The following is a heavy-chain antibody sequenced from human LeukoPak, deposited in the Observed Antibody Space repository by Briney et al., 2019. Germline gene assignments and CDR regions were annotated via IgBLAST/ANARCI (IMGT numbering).Heavy chain of an antibody. CDR3: ARRDISPYYFDY. CDR2: ISGSGGST. D-gene: IGHD3-9*01. V-gene: IGHV3-23*01. CDR1: GFTFSSYA. Sequence: GGSLRLSCAASGFTFSSYAMSWVRQAPGKGLEWVSAISGSGGSTYYADSVKGRFTISRDNSKNALYLQMNSLRAEDTAVYYCARRDISPYYFDYWGQGTLVTVSS. J-gene: IGHJ4*02.